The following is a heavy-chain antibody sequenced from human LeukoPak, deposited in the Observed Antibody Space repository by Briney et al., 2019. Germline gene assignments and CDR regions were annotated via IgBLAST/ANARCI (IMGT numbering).Heavy chain of an antibody. V-gene: IGHV3-48*04. CDR2: ISTSSSTI. Sequence: VQPGGSLRLSCAASGFTFSSYWMSWVRQAPGKGLEWVSYISTSSSTIYYADSVKGRFTISRDNAKNSLYLQMNSLRAEDTAVYYCARTRLLWFGEPSPFDYWGQGTLVTVSS. CDR3: ARTRLLWFGEPSPFDY. D-gene: IGHD3-10*01. CDR1: GFTFSSYW. J-gene: IGHJ4*02.